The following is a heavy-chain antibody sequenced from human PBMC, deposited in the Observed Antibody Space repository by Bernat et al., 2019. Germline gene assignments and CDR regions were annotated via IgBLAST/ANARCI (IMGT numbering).Heavy chain of an antibody. CDR1: GGSISSYY. D-gene: IGHD4-23*01. CDR2: IYYSGST. V-gene: IGHV4-59*01. Sequence: QVQLQESGPGLVKPSETLSLTCTVSGGSISSYYWSWIRQPPGKGLEWIGYIYYSGSTNYNPSLKSRVTISVDTSKNQFSLKLSSVTAADTAVYYCARGGYGGNVVDYWGQGTLVTVSS. J-gene: IGHJ4*02. CDR3: ARGGYGGNVVDY.